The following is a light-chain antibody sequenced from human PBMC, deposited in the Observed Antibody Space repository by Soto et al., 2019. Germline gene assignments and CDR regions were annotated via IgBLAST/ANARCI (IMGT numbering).Light chain of an antibody. J-gene: IGKJ2*01. CDR1: QSLSGDY. Sequence: EIVLTQSPATLSLSPGERATLSCRASQSLSGDYLAWYQRKPGQPPRLLIYGASNRAAGIPDRFSGSGSGTYFTLTISRLEPEDFAVYYCQQFGRSSLYTFGQGTKLEIK. V-gene: IGKV3-20*01. CDR3: QQFGRSSLYT. CDR2: GAS.